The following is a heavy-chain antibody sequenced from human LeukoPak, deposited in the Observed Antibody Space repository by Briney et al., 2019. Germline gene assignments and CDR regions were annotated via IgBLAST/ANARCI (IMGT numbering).Heavy chain of an antibody. Sequence: PGGSLRLSCAAYGFTFSSYAMSWVRQAPGKGLEWVSAISGSGGSTYYADSVKGRFTISRDNSKNTLYLQMNSLRAEDTAVYYCAKGTGPTTYYYYNGTDVSGQGTTVTVSS. CDR3: AKGTGPTTYYYYNGTDV. D-gene: IGHD1-14*01. V-gene: IGHV3-23*01. J-gene: IGHJ6*02. CDR2: ISGSGGST. CDR1: GFTFSSYA.